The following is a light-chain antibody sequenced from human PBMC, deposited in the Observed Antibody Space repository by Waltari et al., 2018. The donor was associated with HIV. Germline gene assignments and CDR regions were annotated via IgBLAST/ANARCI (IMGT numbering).Light chain of an antibody. CDR2: KAS. CDR1: QNVDRW. Sequence: IQMTQSPSILSASVGDRVTFTFRASQNVDRWLSLYQQRPGRAPKLLIYKASTLEYGVPARFTGSGSGTNFTLTINSLRPDDFATYYCQQYNSDFYTFGLGTRLDLK. J-gene: IGKJ2*01. CDR3: QQYNSDFYT. V-gene: IGKV1-5*03.